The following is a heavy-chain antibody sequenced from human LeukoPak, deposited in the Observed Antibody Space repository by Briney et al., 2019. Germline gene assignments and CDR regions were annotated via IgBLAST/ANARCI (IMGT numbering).Heavy chain of an antibody. J-gene: IGHJ4*02. CDR2: ISSNGGST. V-gene: IGHV3-64D*06. CDR1: GFTFSSYA. Sequence: GGSLRLSCSASGFTFSSYAMHWVRQAPGKGLEYVSAISSNGGSTYYADSMKGRFTISRDNSKNTLYLQMSSLRAEDTAVYYCVKTGYSSSWWDDNFDYWGQGTLVTVSS. CDR3: VKTGYSSSWWDDNFDY. D-gene: IGHD6-13*01.